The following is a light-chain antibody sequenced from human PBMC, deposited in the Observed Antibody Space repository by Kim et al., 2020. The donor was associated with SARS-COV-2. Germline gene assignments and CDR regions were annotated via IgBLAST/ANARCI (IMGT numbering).Light chain of an antibody. CDR2: KVS. J-gene: IGKJ4*01. V-gene: IGKV2-30*02. CDR1: QSLVHSDGKTY. CDR3: MYGTHWPPSFT. Sequence: DVVMTQSPLSLPVTLGQPASISCRSSQSLVHSDGKTYLNWFHQRPGQSPRRLIYKVSNRDSGVPDRFSGSGSGTDFTLKISRVEAEDVGVYYCMYGTHWPPSFTFGGGTKVDIK.